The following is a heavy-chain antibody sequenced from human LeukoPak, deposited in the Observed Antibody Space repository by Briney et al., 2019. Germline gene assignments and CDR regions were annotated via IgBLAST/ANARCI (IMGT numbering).Heavy chain of an antibody. CDR3: ARGLLRGNWFDP. V-gene: IGHV1-8*03. CDR2: MNPNSGNT. J-gene: IGHJ5*02. CDR1: RYTLTSYD. D-gene: IGHD3-3*01. Sequence: ASVKVSCKASRYTLTSYDINWVRQATGQGLEWMGWMNPNSGNTGYAQKFQGRVTITRNTSISTAYMELSSLRSEDTAVYYCARGLLRGNWFDPWGQGTLVTVSS.